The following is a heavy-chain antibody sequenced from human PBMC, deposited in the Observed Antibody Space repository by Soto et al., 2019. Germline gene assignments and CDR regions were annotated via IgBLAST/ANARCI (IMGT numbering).Heavy chain of an antibody. Sequence: EVQLVESGGGLVQPGGSLRLSCATSGFTFSSYEMNWVRQAPGKGLEWVSYISSSGSTIYYADSVKGRFTISRDNAKNSLYLQMDSLRAEDTAVYYCARGQEAGSFFPYYYGMDVWGQGTTVTVSS. CDR2: ISSSGSTI. D-gene: IGHD6-13*01. V-gene: IGHV3-48*03. CDR3: ARGQEAGSFFPYYYGMDV. CDR1: GFTFSSYE. J-gene: IGHJ6*02.